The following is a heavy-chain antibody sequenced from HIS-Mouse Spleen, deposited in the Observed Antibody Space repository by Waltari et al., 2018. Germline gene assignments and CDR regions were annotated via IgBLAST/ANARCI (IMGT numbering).Heavy chain of an antibody. CDR1: GGSISSSSYY. D-gene: IGHD6-13*01. CDR2: IYYSGST. Sequence: QLQLQESGPGLVKPSETLSLTCTVSGGSISSSSYYLCWSRQPPGKGLEWIGSIYYSGSTYYNPSLKSRVTISVDTSKNQFSLKLSSVTAADTAVYYCAREIPYSSSWYDWYFDLWGRGTLVTVSS. CDR3: AREIPYSSSWYDWYFDL. J-gene: IGHJ2*01. V-gene: IGHV4-39*07.